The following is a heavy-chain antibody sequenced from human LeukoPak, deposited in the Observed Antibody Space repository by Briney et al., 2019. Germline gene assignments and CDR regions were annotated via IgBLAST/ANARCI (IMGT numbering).Heavy chain of an antibody. CDR2: IFNSGGT. D-gene: IGHD2-21*01. J-gene: IGHJ4*02. CDR1: GGSLSSHY. V-gene: IGHV4-59*11. CDR3: ATYRSRGCVY. Sequence: SETLSLTCTVSGGSLSSHYWRWIRQPPGKGLEWIGYIFNSGGTNYNPSLKSRVTISLDTSENQFSLKLSSVTAADTAVYYCATYRSRGCVYWGQGTLVTVSS.